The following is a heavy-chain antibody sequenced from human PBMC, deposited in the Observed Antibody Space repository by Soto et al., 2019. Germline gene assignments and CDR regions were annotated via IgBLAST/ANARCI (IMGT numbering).Heavy chain of an antibody. CDR1: GGSISRGDYY. CDR2: IYYSGST. J-gene: IGHJ2*01. Sequence: PSETLSLTCTVSGGSISRGDYYWSWIRQPPGKGLEWIGYIYYSGSTYYNPSLKSRVTISVDTSKNQFSLKLSSVTAADTAVYYCARAPWGEPFDLWGRGTLVTVSS. V-gene: IGHV4-30-4*01. CDR3: ARAPWGEPFDL. D-gene: IGHD3-16*01.